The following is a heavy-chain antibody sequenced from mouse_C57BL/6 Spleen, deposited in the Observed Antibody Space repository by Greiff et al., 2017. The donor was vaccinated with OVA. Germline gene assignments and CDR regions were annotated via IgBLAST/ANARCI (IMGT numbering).Heavy chain of an antibody. CDR3: ARNRGYYGSRYFDV. Sequence: QVQLKESGPGLVQPSQSLSITCTVSGFSLTSYGVHWVRQSPGKGLEWLGVIWSGGSTDYNAAFISRLSISKDNSKSQVFFKMNSLQADDTAIYYCARNRGYYGSRYFDVWGTGTTVTVSS. V-gene: IGHV2-2*01. D-gene: IGHD1-1*01. J-gene: IGHJ1*03. CDR1: GFSLTSYG. CDR2: IWSGGST.